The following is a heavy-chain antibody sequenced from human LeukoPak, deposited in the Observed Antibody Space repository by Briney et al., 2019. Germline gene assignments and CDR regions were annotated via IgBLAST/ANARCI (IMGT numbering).Heavy chain of an antibody. Sequence: GGPLRLSCAASGFTFNNYGMHWVRQAPGKGLEWVAFIRYDGSNKYYADSMKGRFTISRDNSKNTLYLQMNSLTAEDTAVYNCAKAAVGGNPLTDTFDFWGQGTMVTVSS. D-gene: IGHD4-23*01. V-gene: IGHV3-30*02. CDR1: GFTFNNYG. CDR2: IRYDGSNK. CDR3: AKAAVGGNPLTDTFDF. J-gene: IGHJ3*01.